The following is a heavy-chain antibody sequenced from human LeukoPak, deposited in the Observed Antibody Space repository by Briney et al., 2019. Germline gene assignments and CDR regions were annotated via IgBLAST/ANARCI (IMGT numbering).Heavy chain of an antibody. CDR2: ISSSGSTI. V-gene: IGHV3-11*04. CDR1: GFTFLDDY. Sequence: AGGSLRLSCAATGFTFLDDYMSWIREAPGKGLDGVSYISSSGSTIYYADSLKGRFTISRDNAKNSLYLQMNSLRAEDTAVYYCARRGYSDAFDIWGQGTMVTVSS. D-gene: IGHD2-15*01. J-gene: IGHJ3*02. CDR3: ARRGYSDAFDI.